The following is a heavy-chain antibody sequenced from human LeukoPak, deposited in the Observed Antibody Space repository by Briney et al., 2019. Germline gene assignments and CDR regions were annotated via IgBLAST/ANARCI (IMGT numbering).Heavy chain of an antibody. CDR3: ARDRESYGQAFDI. CDR1: GFTFSSYA. V-gene: IGHV3-30*04. Sequence: PGRSLRLSCAASGFTFSSYAMHWVRQAPGKGLEWVAVISYDGSNKYYADSVKGRFTISRDNSKNTLYLQMNSLRAEDTAVYYCARDRESYGQAFDIWGQGTMVTVSS. J-gene: IGHJ3*02. D-gene: IGHD1-26*01. CDR2: ISYDGSNK.